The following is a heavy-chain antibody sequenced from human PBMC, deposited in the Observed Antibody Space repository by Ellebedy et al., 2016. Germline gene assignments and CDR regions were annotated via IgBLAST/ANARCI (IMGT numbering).Heavy chain of an antibody. CDR1: GYTFTAYY. CDR3: ARGGRGIRAFDI. D-gene: IGHD3-16*01. J-gene: IGHJ3*02. V-gene: IGHV1-2*02. Sequence: ASVKVSCKASGYTFTAYYIHWVRQAPGQGLEWMGWIHPNSGDTKYAQKFQGRVTMTRDTSISTVYMELSRLRSDDTAVYYCARGGRGIRAFDIWGQGTMVTVSS. CDR2: IHPNSGDT.